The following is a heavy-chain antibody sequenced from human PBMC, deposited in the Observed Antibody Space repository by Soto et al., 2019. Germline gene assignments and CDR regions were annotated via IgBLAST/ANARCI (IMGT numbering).Heavy chain of an antibody. J-gene: IGHJ5*02. V-gene: IGHV1-46*01. CDR2: INPSGGST. CDR1: GYTFTSYY. CDR3: ARANSIHYFWSGYFVGSYNWFDP. D-gene: IGHD3-3*01. Sequence: ASVKVSCKASGYTFTSYYMHWVRQAPGQGLEWMGIINPSGGSTSYAQKFQGRVTMTRDTSTSTAYMELRSLRSEDTAVYYCARANSIHYFWSGYFVGSYNWFDPWGQGTQVTVSS.